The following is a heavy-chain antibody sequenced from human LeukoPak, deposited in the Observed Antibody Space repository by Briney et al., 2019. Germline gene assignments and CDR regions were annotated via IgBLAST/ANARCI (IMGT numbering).Heavy chain of an antibody. CDR3: AKTLPYSGGWRATFDF. CDR1: GDSISSHIYF. Sequence: SETLSLTCTVSGDSISSHIYFWGWIRQPPGKGLEWIGNIHYIGSTYYNPSLKSRATISVDTSTNQFSLKLSSVTAADTAVYYCAKTLPYSGGWRATFDFWGQGTLVTVSS. CDR2: IHYIGST. D-gene: IGHD6-19*01. J-gene: IGHJ4*02. V-gene: IGHV4-39*01.